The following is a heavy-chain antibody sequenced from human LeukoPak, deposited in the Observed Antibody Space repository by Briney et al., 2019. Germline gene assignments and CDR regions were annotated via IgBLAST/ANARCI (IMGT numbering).Heavy chain of an antibody. Sequence: PGGSLRLSCAASGFTFDDYGMSWVRQAPGKGLEWVSGVNWNGGSTGYADSVRGRFTISRDNAKNSLYLQMNSLRAEDTALYYCARRLRTPQQLTLTRFDYWGQGALVTVSS. CDR3: ARRLRTPQQLTLTRFDY. V-gene: IGHV3-20*04. D-gene: IGHD2-2*01. J-gene: IGHJ4*02. CDR2: VNWNGGST. CDR1: GFTFDDYG.